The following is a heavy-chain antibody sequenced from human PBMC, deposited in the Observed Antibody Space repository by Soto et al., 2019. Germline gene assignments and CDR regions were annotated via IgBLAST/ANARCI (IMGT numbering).Heavy chain of an antibody. J-gene: IGHJ5*02. CDR2: INHSGST. V-gene: IGHV4-34*01. D-gene: IGHD3-10*01. CDR3: ARVLGVALVWFHP. CDR1: GGSFSGYY. Sequence: SETLSLTCAVYGGSFSGYYWSWIRQPPGKGLEWIGEINHSGSTNYNPSLKSRVTISVDTSKNQFSLKLSSVTAADTAVYYCARVLGVALVWFHPWGKGTLVT.